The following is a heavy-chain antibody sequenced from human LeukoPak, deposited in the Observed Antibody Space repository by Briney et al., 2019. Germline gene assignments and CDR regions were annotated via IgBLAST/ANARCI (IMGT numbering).Heavy chain of an antibody. J-gene: IGHJ6*02. CDR2: IIPILGIA. CDR3: ARDPIAAAGTNYYYGMDV. D-gene: IGHD6-13*01. V-gene: IGHV1-69*04. Sequence: SVKVSCKASGGTFSSYAISWVRQAPGQGLEWMGRIIPILGIANYAQKFQGRVTITADKSTSTAYMELSSLRSEDTAVYYCARDPIAAAGTNYYYGMDVWGQGTTVTVSS. CDR1: GGTFSSYA.